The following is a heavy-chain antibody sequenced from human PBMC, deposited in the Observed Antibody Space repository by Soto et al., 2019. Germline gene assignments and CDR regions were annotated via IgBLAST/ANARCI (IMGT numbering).Heavy chain of an antibody. CDR1: GFTFDTYG. D-gene: IGHD1-1*01. Sequence: LRLSCVASGFTFDTYGIHWVRQAPGKGLQWVALISYEGSDTYYADSVRGRFTISRDNSKNTLYLQMNTLRPEDTGVYYCARVTPGNNLYYFSGLDFWGQGTSVTVSS. J-gene: IGHJ6*02. V-gene: IGHV3-30-3*01. CDR2: ISYEGSDT. CDR3: ARVTPGNNLYYFSGLDF.